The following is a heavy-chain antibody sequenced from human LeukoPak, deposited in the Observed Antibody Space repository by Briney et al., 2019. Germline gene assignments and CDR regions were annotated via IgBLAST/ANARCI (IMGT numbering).Heavy chain of an antibody. CDR1: GFTFSRYD. Sequence: GGSLRLSCAASGFTFSRYDIHWVRQATGKGLEWGSGTGAAGDTYYPASVKGRFTISRDNAKNSLYLQMNSLRAGDTAVYYCARGYCSGGSCYYYYYGMDVWGQGTTVTVSS. J-gene: IGHJ6*02. D-gene: IGHD2-15*01. CDR3: ARGYCSGGSCYYYYYGMDV. CDR2: TGAAGDT. V-gene: IGHV3-13*01.